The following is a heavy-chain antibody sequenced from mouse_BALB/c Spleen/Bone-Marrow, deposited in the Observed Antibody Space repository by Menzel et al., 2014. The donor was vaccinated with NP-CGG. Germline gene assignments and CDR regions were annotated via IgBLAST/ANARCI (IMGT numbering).Heavy chain of an antibody. CDR2: INPDSSTM. CDR3: ARLHYDGFIPN. CDR1: GFDFSRYW. D-gene: IGHD1-2*01. V-gene: IGHV4-1*02. Sequence: LLASGGGLVQPGGSLKLSCAASGFDFSRYWMSWVRQAPGKGLEWIGEINPDSSTMNYTPSLEDKFIISRDNAKNTLYLQMSKVRSEDTALYYYARLHYDGFIPNGGQGTLVTVSA. J-gene: IGHJ3*01.